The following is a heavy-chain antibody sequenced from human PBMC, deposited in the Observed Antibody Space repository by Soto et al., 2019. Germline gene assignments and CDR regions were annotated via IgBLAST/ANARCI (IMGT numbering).Heavy chain of an antibody. CDR3: ARGGRLAAAGLRLDY. CDR2: INSDGSST. V-gene: IGHV3-74*01. J-gene: IGHJ4*02. Sequence: PGGSLRLSCAASGFTFSSYWMHWVRQAPGKGLVWVSRINSDGSSTSYADSVKGRFTISRDNAKNTLYLQMNSLRAEDTAVYYCARGGRLAAAGLRLDYWGQGTLVTVSS. CDR1: GFTFSSYW. D-gene: IGHD6-13*01.